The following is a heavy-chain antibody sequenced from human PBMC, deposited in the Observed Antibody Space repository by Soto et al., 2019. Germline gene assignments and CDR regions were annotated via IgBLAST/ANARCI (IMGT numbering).Heavy chain of an antibody. CDR1: GGSVSGGSYY. CDR2: IYFSGIA. D-gene: IGHD2-15*01. V-gene: IGHV4-61*01. Sequence: PSETLSLTCTVSGGSVSGGSYYWNWIRQPPGKGLEWIGYIYFSGIANYNPSLKSRATISRDTSKNEFSLKLTSVTAADTAIYYCARGDSDLAVSEAAYWGQGTLVTVSS. CDR3: ARGDSDLAVSEAAY. J-gene: IGHJ1*01.